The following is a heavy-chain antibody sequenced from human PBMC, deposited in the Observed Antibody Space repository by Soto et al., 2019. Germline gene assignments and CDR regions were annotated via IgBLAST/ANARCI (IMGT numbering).Heavy chain of an antibody. CDR2: ISGSGGST. V-gene: IGHV3-23*01. CDR3: AKSRVGSTLYYFDY. J-gene: IGHJ4*02. Sequence: PGGSLRLSCAVSGFTFSSYAMSWVRQAPGKGLEWVSGISGSGGSTYYADSVRGRFTISRDNSKNTLYLQMNSLRAEDTAVYYCAKSRVGSTLYYFDYWGQGSLVTVSS. D-gene: IGHD1-26*01. CDR1: GFTFSSYA.